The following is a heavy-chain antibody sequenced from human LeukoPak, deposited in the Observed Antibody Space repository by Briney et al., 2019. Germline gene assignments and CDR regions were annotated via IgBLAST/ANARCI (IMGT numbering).Heavy chain of an antibody. Sequence: ASVKVSCKVSGYTLTELSMHWVRQAPGKGLEWMGGFDPEDGETIYAQKFQGRVTMTEDTSTDTAYMELSSLRSEDTAVYYCARVGYCGSTSCYGAFDIWGQGTMVTVSS. D-gene: IGHD2-2*01. CDR2: FDPEDGET. J-gene: IGHJ3*02. CDR3: ARVGYCGSTSCYGAFDI. V-gene: IGHV1-24*01. CDR1: GYTLTELS.